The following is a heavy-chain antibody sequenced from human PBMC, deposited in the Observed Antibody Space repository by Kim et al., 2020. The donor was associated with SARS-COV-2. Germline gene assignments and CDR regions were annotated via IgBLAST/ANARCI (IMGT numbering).Heavy chain of an antibody. Sequence: ASVKVSCKASGYTFTRYDINWVRQATGQGLEWMGWMNPNSGNTGYAQKFQGRVTMTRNTSISTAYMELSSLRSEDTAVYYCARGHLKGIVVVIAARPHYYYMVDWGKGTTVTVAS. CDR2: MNPNSGNT. CDR3: ARGHLKGIVVVIAARPHYYYMVD. J-gene: IGHJ6*03. V-gene: IGHV1-8*01. CDR1: GYTFTRYD. D-gene: IGHD2-21*01.